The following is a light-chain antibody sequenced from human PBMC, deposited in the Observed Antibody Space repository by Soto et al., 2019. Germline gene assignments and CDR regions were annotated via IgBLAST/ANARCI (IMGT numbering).Light chain of an antibody. Sequence: QSAVTQPAFVSGSPGQSITISCTGTSSDVGSYNLVSWYQQHPGKAPKLIIYEVSERPSGVSHRFSGSKTGNTASLTISGLQAEDEADYYCCSYATPRLFGGGTKLTVL. V-gene: IGLV2-23*02. CDR1: SSDVGSYNL. CDR2: EVS. J-gene: IGLJ2*01. CDR3: CSYATPRL.